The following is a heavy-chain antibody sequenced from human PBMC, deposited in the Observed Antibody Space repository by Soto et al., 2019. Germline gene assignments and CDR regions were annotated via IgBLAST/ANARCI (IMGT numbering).Heavy chain of an antibody. CDR2: IKQDGSEK. Sequence: TGGSLRLSCAASGFTLSSYAVNWVRQAPGKGLEWVSNIKQDGSEKYYVDSVKGRFTISRDNAKNSLYLQMNSLRAEDTAVYYCARDSPDSDYVFDYWGQGTLVTVSS. J-gene: IGHJ4*02. CDR1: GFTLSSYA. D-gene: IGHD5-12*01. CDR3: ARDSPDSDYVFDY. V-gene: IGHV3-7*05.